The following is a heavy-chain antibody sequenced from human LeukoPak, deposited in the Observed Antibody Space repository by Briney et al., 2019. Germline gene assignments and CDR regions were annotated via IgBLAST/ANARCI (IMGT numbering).Heavy chain of an antibody. CDR3: ARGGYCSSTSCHRTRGYYYYGVDV. V-gene: IGHV4-34*01. J-gene: IGHJ6*02. D-gene: IGHD2-2*01. CDR2: INHSGST. CDR1: GGSISSYY. Sequence: PSETLSLTCTVSGGSISSYYWSWIRQPPGKGLEWIGEINHSGSTNYNPSLKSRVTISVDTSKNQFSLKLSSVTAADTAVYYCARGGYCSSTSCHRTRGYYYYGVDVWGQGTTVTVSS.